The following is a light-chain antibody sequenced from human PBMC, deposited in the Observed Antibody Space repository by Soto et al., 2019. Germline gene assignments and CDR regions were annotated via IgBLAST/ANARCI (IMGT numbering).Light chain of an antibody. CDR3: QQYNNWPIT. J-gene: IGKJ5*01. V-gene: IGKV3-11*01. Sequence: EIVLTQSPATLSLSPGEGATVSCRASQSVSSHLAWYQQKRGQAPRLLIYDASSRASGIPARFSGSGSGTDFTLTISYLEPEDFAVYYCQQYNNWPITFGQGTRLEIK. CDR2: DAS. CDR1: QSVSSH.